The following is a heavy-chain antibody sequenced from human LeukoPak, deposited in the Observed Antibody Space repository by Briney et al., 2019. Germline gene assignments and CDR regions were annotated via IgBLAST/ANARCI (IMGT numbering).Heavy chain of an antibody. V-gene: IGHV4-30-4*08. D-gene: IGHD6-19*01. Sequence: SQTLSLTCTVSGGSISSGDNYWSWIRQPPGKGLEWIGYIYYSGSTYYNPSLKSRVTISVDTSKNQFSLKLSSVTAADTAVYYCARDPGYSSGWVFDYWGQGTLVTVSS. CDR1: GGSISSGDNY. CDR3: ARDPGYSSGWVFDY. J-gene: IGHJ4*02. CDR2: IYYSGST.